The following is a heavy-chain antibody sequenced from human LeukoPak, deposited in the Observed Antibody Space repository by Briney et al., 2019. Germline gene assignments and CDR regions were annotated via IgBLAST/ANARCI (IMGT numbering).Heavy chain of an antibody. V-gene: IGHV3-20*04. CDR3: ARGYYYDSSGYYYGHAY. D-gene: IGHD3-22*01. CDR2: INWNSGST. CDR1: GFTFDDYG. J-gene: IGHJ4*02. Sequence: GGSLRLSCAASGFTFDDYGMSWVRQAPGKGLEWVSGINWNSGSTGYADSVKGRFTICRDNAKNSLYLQMNSLRAEDTALYYCARGYYYDSSGYYYGHAYWGQGTLVTVSS.